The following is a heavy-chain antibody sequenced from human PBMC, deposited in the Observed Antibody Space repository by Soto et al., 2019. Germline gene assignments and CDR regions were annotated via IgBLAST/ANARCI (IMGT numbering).Heavy chain of an antibody. CDR2: INAGNGNT. Sequence: ASVKVSCKASGYTFATYAMHWVRQAPGQRLEWMGWINAGNGNTKYSQKFQGRVTITRDTSASTAYMELSSLRSEDTAVYYCARVGNSSGYYSVNWFDPWGQGTLVTVPQ. CDR1: GYTFATYA. D-gene: IGHD3-22*01. J-gene: IGHJ5*02. CDR3: ARVGNSSGYYSVNWFDP. V-gene: IGHV1-3*01.